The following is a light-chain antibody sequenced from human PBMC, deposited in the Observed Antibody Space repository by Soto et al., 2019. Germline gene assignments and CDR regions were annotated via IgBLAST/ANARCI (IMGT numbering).Light chain of an antibody. CDR1: QSVRTY. J-gene: IGKJ1*01. V-gene: IGKV3-15*01. Sequence: EIVLTQSPVTLSLSPGERATLSCLASQSVRTYLAWYQVKPGQAPRLLIYGASTRATGIPARGSGSGAGTEFTLTSSSLQPDDFATYDCQHYNSYSEAFGQGTKVDI. CDR3: QHYNSYSEA. CDR2: GAS.